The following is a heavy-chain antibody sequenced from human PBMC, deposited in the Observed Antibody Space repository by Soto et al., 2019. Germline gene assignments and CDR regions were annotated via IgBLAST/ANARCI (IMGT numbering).Heavy chain of an antibody. CDR3: ARDPATVTSDDAFDI. D-gene: IGHD4-17*01. CDR1: GFTFSSYS. V-gene: IGHV3-21*01. CDR2: ISSSSSYI. Sequence: PGGSLRLSCAASGFTFSSYSMNWVRQAPGQGLEWVSSISSSSSYIYYADSVKGRFTISRDNAKNSLYLQMNSLRAEDTAVYYCARDPATVTSDDAFDIWGQGTMVTVSS. J-gene: IGHJ3*02.